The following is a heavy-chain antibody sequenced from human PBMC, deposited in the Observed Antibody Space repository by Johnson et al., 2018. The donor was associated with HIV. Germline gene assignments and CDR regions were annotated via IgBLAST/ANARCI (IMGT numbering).Heavy chain of an antibody. Sequence: VQLVESGGGVVQPGGSLRLSCAASGFSFSNYGMHWVRQAPGKGLEYVSAISSNGGSTFYANSVKGRFTIFRDNSKNTLYLQMNSLRAEDTAVYYCARDTAMVHDAFDIWGQGTMVTVSS. V-gene: IGHV3-64*01. J-gene: IGHJ3*02. CDR1: GFSFSNYG. CDR2: ISSNGGST. D-gene: IGHD5-18*01. CDR3: ARDTAMVHDAFDI.